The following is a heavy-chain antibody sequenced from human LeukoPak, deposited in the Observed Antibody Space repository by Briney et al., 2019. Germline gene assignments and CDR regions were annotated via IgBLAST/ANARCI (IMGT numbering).Heavy chain of an antibody. D-gene: IGHD3-3*01. CDR2: INHGGRT. CDR3: ARGEALCDS. J-gene: IGHJ4*02. CDR1: GGSFSDQY. V-gene: IGHV4-34*01. Sequence: PSETLSLTCAVHGGSFSDQYWGWIRQSPGKGLEWIGEINHGGRTNYNPSLKSRVTISIDTFMMQFSLKLTSVTAADTAVYYCARGEALCDSWSQGILVSVSS.